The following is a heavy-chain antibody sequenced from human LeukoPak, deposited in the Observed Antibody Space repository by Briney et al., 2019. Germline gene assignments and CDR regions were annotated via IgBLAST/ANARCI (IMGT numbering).Heavy chain of an antibody. CDR1: GFTFSSYS. J-gene: IGHJ6*04. CDR3: ARDLICSSTSCYSYYYGMDA. V-gene: IGHV3-21*01. Sequence: GGSLRLSCAASGFTFSSYSMNWVRQAPGKGLEWVSSISSSSSYIYYADSVKGRFTISRDNAKNSLYLQMNSLRAEDTAVYYCARDLICSSTSCYSYYYGMDAWGKGTTVTVSS. D-gene: IGHD2-2*01. CDR2: ISSSSSYI.